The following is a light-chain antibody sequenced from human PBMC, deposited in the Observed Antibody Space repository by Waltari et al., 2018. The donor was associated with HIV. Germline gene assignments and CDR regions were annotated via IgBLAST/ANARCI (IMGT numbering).Light chain of an antibody. Sequence: AIQLTQSPSSLSASVGDSVTLTCRASQGIAHALAWYQQKPGKPPKVLIFDASNLEGGVSSRFSGSGSGTEFTLTINSLQPEDFATYFCQQFNSYPNTFGGGTKVEIK. CDR3: QQFNSYPNT. CDR2: DAS. CDR1: QGIAHA. V-gene: IGKV1-13*02. J-gene: IGKJ4*01.